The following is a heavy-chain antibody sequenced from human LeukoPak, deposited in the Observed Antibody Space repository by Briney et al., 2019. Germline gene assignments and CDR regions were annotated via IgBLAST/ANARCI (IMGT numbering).Heavy chain of an antibody. V-gene: IGHV1-69*13. D-gene: IGHD2-21*02. CDR1: GGTFSSYT. CDR2: IIPIFGTA. Sequence: RASVKVSCKASGGTFSSYTITWVRQAPGQGLEWMGGIIPIFGTANYAQKFQGRVTITADESTSTVYMELSSLRSEDTAVYYCARVNCGGDCYSDRGAFDIWGQGTMVTVSS. CDR3: ARVNCGGDCYSDRGAFDI. J-gene: IGHJ3*02.